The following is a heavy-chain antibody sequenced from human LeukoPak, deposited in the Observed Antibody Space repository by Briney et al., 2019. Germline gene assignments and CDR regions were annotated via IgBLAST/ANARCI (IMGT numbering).Heavy chain of an antibody. V-gene: IGHV4-59*01. D-gene: IGHD6-13*01. J-gene: IGHJ4*02. CDR3: VRSSRWQLAFDY. Sequence: PSETLSLTCTVSGGSISSYYWSWIRQPPGKGLEWLGYIYYSGSTNYNPSLKSRVTISVDTSKNQFSLKLSSVTAADTAVYYCVRSSRWQLAFDYWGQGTLVTVSS. CDR2: IYYSGST. CDR1: GGSISSYY.